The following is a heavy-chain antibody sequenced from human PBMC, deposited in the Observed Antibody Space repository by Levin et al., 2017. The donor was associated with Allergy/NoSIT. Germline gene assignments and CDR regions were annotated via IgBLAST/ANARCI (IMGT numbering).Heavy chain of an antibody. CDR1: GFTFSNYA. CDR3: AKIPVVAMGATVNYFDY. J-gene: IGHJ4*02. V-gene: IGHV3-23*01. CDR2: ISGSGGDT. D-gene: IGHD1-26*01. Sequence: PVASVKVSCAASGFTFSNYAMNWVRQAPGKGLEWVSSISGSGGDTDHSDSVKGRFTISRDNSKNTLYLRMNSLRAADTAVYYCAKIPVVAMGATVNYFDYWGRGTLVTVSS.